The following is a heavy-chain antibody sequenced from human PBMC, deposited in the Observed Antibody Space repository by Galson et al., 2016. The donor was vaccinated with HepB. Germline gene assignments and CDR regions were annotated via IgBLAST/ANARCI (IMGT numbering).Heavy chain of an antibody. CDR3: ARDLATDTTDAFDI. Sequence: SVKVSCKASGYSFNNYAITWVRQAPGQGLQWMGWISGYNGRAMYAQEFQDRVTLTIDTSTTTASMEVNRLTSDDTAMYYCARDLATDTTDAFDIWGQGTMVTVSS. V-gene: IGHV1-18*01. CDR2: ISGYNGRA. CDR1: GYSFNNYA. J-gene: IGHJ3*02. D-gene: IGHD1-1*01.